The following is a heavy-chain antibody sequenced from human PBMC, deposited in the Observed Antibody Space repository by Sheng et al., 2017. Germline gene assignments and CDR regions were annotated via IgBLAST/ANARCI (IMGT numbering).Heavy chain of an antibody. D-gene: IGHD3-22*01. CDR1: GFTFNTYS. V-gene: IGHV3-21*02. CDR3: VRDVDYYDSSGPDV. J-gene: IGHJ6*02. CDR2: ISSTTNYI. Sequence: QLVESGGGLVRPGGSLRLSCVASGFTFNTYSMNWVRQAPGKGLEWLSSISSTTNYIYYADSVKGRFIISRDNAKNSLYLQMNSLRVEDTAVYYCVRDVDYYDSSGPDVWGQGDHGHRLL.